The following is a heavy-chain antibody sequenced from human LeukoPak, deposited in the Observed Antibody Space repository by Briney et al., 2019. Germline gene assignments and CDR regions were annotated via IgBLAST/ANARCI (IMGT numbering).Heavy chain of an antibody. Sequence: GGSLRLSCAASGFTFSNAWMSWLRQAPGKGLEWVGRIKSKTDGGTTDYAAPVKGRFTISRDDSKNTLYLQMNSLKTEDTAVYYCTTDRHYYDSSGYYYWADYWDQGTLVTVSS. CDR3: TTDRHYYDSSGYYYWADY. CDR1: GFTFSNAW. CDR2: IKSKTDGGTT. V-gene: IGHV3-15*01. D-gene: IGHD3-22*01. J-gene: IGHJ4*02.